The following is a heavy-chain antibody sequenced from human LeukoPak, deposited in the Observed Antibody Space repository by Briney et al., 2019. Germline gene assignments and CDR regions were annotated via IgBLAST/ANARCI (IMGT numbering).Heavy chain of an antibody. D-gene: IGHD6-13*01. CDR1: GYTFTYYG. CDR2: ISAYNGNT. Sequence: ASVKVSCKTSGYTFTYYGVSWVRQAPGQGLEWMGWISAYNGNTNYAQKLQGRVTMTTDTSTSTAYMELRSLRSDDTAVYYCARDWVYSSSSGYWGQGTLVTVSS. CDR3: ARDWVYSSSSGY. J-gene: IGHJ4*02. V-gene: IGHV1-18*01.